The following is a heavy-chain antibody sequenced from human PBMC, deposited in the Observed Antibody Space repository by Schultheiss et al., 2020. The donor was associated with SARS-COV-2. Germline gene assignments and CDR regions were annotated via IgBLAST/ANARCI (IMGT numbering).Heavy chain of an antibody. CDR3: AKHYYDSSGYYSPLDY. Sequence: GSLRLSCAASGFTFSSYAMSWVRQAPGKGLEWVAVISYDGSNKYYADSVKGRFTISRDNSKNTLYLQMNSLRAEDTAVYYCAKHYYDSSGYYSPLDYWGQGTLVTVSS. J-gene: IGHJ4*02. V-gene: IGHV3-30*18. CDR1: GFTFSSYA. CDR2: ISYDGSNK. D-gene: IGHD3-22*01.